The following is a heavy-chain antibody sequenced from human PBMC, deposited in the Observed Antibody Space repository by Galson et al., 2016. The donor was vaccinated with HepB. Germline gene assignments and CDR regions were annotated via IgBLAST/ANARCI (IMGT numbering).Heavy chain of an antibody. CDR3: ARDLTMVTTGWFDP. CDR2: IYHSGTT. D-gene: IGHD5-18*01. CDR1: DCSISSRGYY. V-gene: IGHV4-31*03. Sequence: TLSLTCTVSDCSISSRGYYWRWIRQHPGKGLEWIGYIYHSGTTYYNPSLKSRVSISVDTSKNQFTLKLSSVTAADTAVYYCARDLTMVTTGWFDPWGQGTLVTVSS. J-gene: IGHJ5*02.